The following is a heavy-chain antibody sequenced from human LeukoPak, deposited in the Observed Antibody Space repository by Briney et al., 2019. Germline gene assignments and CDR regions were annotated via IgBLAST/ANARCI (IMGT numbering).Heavy chain of an antibody. D-gene: IGHD3-3*01. CDR2: IYYSGST. V-gene: IGHV4-31*03. Sequence: PSETLSLTCTVSGGSISSGGYYWSWIRQHPGKGLEWIGYIYYSGSTYYNPSLKSRVTISVDTSKNQFSLKLSSVTAADTAVYYCARDCAYDFWSGYYSAAFDIWGQGTMVTVSS. CDR1: GGSISSGGYY. CDR3: ARDCAYDFWSGYYSAAFDI. J-gene: IGHJ3*02.